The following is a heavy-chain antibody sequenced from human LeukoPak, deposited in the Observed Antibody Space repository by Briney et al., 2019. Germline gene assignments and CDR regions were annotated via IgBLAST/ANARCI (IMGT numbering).Heavy chain of an antibody. CDR1: GGSFSGYY. J-gene: IGHJ4*02. V-gene: IGHV4-34*01. CDR3: ARRKRYFDWLPFDY. Sequence: SETLSLTCAVYGGSFSGYYWSWIRQPPGKGLECMGEINHSGRTNYNPSLKSRGTISVDTSKNQFSLKLSSVTAADTAVYYCARRKRYFDWLPFDYWGQGTLVTVSS. D-gene: IGHD3-9*01. CDR2: INHSGRT.